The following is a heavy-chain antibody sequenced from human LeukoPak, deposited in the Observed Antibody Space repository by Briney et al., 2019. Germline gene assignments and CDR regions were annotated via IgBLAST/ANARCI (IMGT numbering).Heavy chain of an antibody. V-gene: IGHV3-48*04. Sequence: GGSLRLSCAASGFTFSSYSMNWVRQAPGKGLEWISYIGISSGNTKYADSVKGRFTISAGSAKNSLYLQMNSLRVEDTAVYYCARDYRYAFDNWGQGTLVTVSS. CDR2: IGISSGNT. CDR1: GFTFSSYS. J-gene: IGHJ4*02. D-gene: IGHD5-12*01. CDR3: ARDYRYAFDN.